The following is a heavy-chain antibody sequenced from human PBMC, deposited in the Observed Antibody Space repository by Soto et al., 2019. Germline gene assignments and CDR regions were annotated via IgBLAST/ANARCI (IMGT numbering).Heavy chain of an antibody. CDR1: GGSISSYY. J-gene: IGHJ4*02. V-gene: IGHV4-59*12. CDR2: IHYSGSA. Sequence: SETLSLTCTVSGGSISSYYWSWIRRPPGKGLEWIGYIHYSGSANYNPSLKSRVTISVDTSKNQFSLKLSSVTAADTAVYYCASLTGPHIAAAGNDYWGQGTLVTVSS. D-gene: IGHD6-13*01. CDR3: ASLTGPHIAAAGNDY.